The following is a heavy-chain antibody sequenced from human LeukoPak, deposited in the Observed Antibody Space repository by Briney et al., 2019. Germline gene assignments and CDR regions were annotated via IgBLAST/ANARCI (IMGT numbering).Heavy chain of an antibody. CDR3: AKDTGSPADAITMEDNAFDI. D-gene: IGHD3-3*01. CDR1: GFIFDDYA. CDR2: ISWSSGII. V-gene: IGHV3-9*01. J-gene: IGHJ3*02. Sequence: GRSLRLSCAASGFIFDDYAMHWVRQAPGKGLEWVSGISWSSGIIGYADSVKGRFTISRDNAKNSLDLQMESLRAEDTAVYYCAKDTGSPADAITMEDNAFDIWGQGTMVTVSS.